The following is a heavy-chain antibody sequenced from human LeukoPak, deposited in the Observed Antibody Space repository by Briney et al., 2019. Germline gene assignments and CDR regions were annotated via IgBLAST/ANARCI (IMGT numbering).Heavy chain of an antibody. D-gene: IGHD3-3*01. CDR2: INPNSGGT. J-gene: IGHJ5*02. CDR1: GYTLTGYY. CDR3: ARDAAILRFLEWQNWFDP. V-gene: IGHV1-2*02. Sequence: ASVKVSCKASGYTLTGYYMHWVRQAPGQGLEWMGWINPNSGGTNYAQKFQGRVTMTRDTSISTAYMELSRLRSDDTAVYYCARDAAILRFLEWQNWFDPWGQGTLVTVSS.